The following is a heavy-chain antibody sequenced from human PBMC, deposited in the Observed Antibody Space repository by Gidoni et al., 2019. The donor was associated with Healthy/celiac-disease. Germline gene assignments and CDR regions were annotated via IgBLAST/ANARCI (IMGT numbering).Heavy chain of an antibody. J-gene: IGHJ4*02. CDR2: ISSSSSTI. V-gene: IGHV3-48*02. CDR1: GFTFSSYS. CDR3: AAGREATADY. Sequence: EVQLVESGGGLVQPGGSMRLSGAASGFTFSSYSMNWVRQAPGKGLEWVSYISSSSSTIYYADSVKGRFTISRDNAKNSLYLQMNSLRDEDTAVYYCAAGREATADYWGQGTLVTVSS. D-gene: IGHD2-21*02.